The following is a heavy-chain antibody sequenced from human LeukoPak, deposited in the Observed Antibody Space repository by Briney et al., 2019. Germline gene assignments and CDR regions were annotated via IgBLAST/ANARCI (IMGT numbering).Heavy chain of an antibody. V-gene: IGHV3-30*03. CDR2: ISYDGSNK. D-gene: IGHD4-23*01. CDR3: ARKHPTPHYYSYYYMDV. J-gene: IGHJ6*03. CDR1: GFTFSSYG. Sequence: GGSLRLSCAASGFTFSSYGMHWVRQAPGKGLEWVAVISYDGSNKYYADSVKGRFTISRDNSKNTLYLQMNSLRAEDTAVYYCARKHPTPHYYSYYYMDVWGKGTTVTVSS.